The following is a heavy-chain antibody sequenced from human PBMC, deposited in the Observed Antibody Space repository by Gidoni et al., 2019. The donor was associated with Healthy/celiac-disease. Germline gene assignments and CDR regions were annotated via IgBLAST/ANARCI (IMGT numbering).Heavy chain of an antibody. D-gene: IGHD3-10*01. CDR3: SRATGLLWFGESTFDP. CDR2: IYYSGTT. Sequence: QVQLQESGPGLVKPAETLSLTCTVYGGSVSSGSYYCSWIRQPPGKGLEWIGYIYYSGTTNYNPSLKSLVTISVDTSKNQFSLKLSSVTAADTAVYYCSRATGLLWFGESTFDPWGQGTLVTVSS. J-gene: IGHJ5*02. V-gene: IGHV4-61*01. CDR1: GGSVSSGSYY.